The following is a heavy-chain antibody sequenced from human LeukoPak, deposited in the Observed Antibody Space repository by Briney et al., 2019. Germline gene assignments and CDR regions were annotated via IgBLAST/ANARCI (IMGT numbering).Heavy chain of an antibody. CDR1: GFTFSSYD. D-gene: IGHD1-26*01. CDR3: ARDPYSGNYGAYYYYYMDV. J-gene: IGHJ6*03. CDR2: IGTAGDT. Sequence: GGSLRLSCAASGFTFSSYDMHWVRQATGKGLEWVSAIGTAGDTYYPGSVKGRFTISRDNAKSSLYLQMDSLRAEDTAVYYCARDPYSGNYGAYYYYYMDVWGKGTTVTISS. V-gene: IGHV3-13*01.